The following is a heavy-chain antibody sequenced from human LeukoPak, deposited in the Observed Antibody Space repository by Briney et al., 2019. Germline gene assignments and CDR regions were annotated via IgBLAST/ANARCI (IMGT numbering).Heavy chain of an antibody. CDR3: ARRPAGVLADTDFLES. J-gene: IGHJ4*02. V-gene: IGHV5-10-1*01. CDR2: IDPSDSYS. D-gene: IGHD3-16*01. Sequence: GESLKISCRDSGHNLRTHDINWLRQMPGKGLEWMGRIDPSDSYSNYSPSFQGHVTMTADKSTNTAYLQWTRLNTSDTAIYYCARRPAGVLADTDFLESWGQGTLVTVSS. CDR1: GHNLRTHD.